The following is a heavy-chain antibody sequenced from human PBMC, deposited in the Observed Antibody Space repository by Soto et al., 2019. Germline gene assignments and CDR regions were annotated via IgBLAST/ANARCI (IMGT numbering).Heavy chain of an antibody. J-gene: IGHJ4*02. Sequence: EVQLLESGGGLVQPGGSLRLSCVASGFIFRSYGMSWVRQAPGKGLEWVSGVSGSGGITYYADSVKGRFTISRDNSKNTVFLQMTSLRAEDTALYYCAKEVPPTYDGGWNFDYWGKGTLVTVSS. D-gene: IGHD6-19*01. CDR1: GFIFRSYG. CDR2: VSGSGGIT. CDR3: AKEVPPTYDGGWNFDY. V-gene: IGHV3-23*01.